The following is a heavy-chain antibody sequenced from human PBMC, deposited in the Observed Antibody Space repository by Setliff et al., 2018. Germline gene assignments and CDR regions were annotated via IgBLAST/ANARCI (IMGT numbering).Heavy chain of an antibody. CDR1: GFTFSNAW. CDR2: IKSTTDGGTT. J-gene: IGHJ4*02. V-gene: IGHV3-15*01. D-gene: IGHD5-18*01. CDR3: ARVYAYSYGFDS. Sequence: GGSLRLSCAVSGFTFSNAWMTWVRQAPGKGLEWVGRIKSTTDGGTTDYAAPVKGRFTISRDDSKNTLYLQMNSLRAEDTAVYYCARVYAYSYGFDSWGQGTQVTVSS.